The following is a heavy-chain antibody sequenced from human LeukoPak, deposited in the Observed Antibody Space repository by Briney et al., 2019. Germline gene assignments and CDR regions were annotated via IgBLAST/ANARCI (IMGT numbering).Heavy chain of an antibody. J-gene: IGHJ4*02. Sequence: PGGSLRLSCAASGFTFSAYCMDWVRPAQGQGLEWVTYIHHDGSNIPYEDSVKGRFTISRDNSKSTLYLQMNSLRTEDTAVYYCAREMGDYHLLKNCDYGGQGTLVSVSS. D-gene: IGHD2-2*01. CDR3: AREMGDYHLLKNCDY. V-gene: IGHV3-30*02. CDR2: IHHDGSNI. CDR1: GFTFSAYC.